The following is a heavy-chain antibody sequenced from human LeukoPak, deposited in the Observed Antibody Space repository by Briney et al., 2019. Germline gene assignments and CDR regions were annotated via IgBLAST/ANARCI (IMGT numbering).Heavy chain of an antibody. J-gene: IGHJ4*02. V-gene: IGHV3-21*01. D-gene: IGHD3-10*01. Sequence: SGGSLRLSCAASGFTFSSYSMNWVRQAPGKGLEWVSSISSSSSYIYYADSVKGRFTISRDNAKNSLYLQMNSLRAEDTAVYYCARDQVFLDYYGSGSYYFDYWGQGTLVTVSS. CDR3: ARDQVFLDYYGSGSYYFDY. CDR1: GFTFSSYS. CDR2: ISSSSSYI.